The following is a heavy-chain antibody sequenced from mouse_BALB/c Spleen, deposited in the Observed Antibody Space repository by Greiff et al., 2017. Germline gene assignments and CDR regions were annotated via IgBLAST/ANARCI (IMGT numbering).Heavy chain of an antibody. CDR2: INPYYGST. D-gene: IGHD1-2*01. V-gene: IGHV1-39*01. J-gene: IGHJ4*01. CDR1: GYSFTDYI. Sequence: VQLQQTGPELVKPGASVKISCKASGYSFTDYIMLWVKQSHGKSLEWIGNINPYYGSTSYNLKFKGKATLTVDKSSSTAYMQLNSLTSEDSAVYYCARSHSLLHPGDYWGQGTSVTVSS. CDR3: ARSHSLLHPGDY.